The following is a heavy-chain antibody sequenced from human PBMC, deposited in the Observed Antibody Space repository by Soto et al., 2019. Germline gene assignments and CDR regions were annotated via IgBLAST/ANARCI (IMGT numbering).Heavy chain of an antibody. CDR2: INAGNWNT. D-gene: IGHD3-22*01. J-gene: IGHJ4*02. V-gene: IGHV1-3*01. Sequence: GASVKVSCKASGYTFSNFAMHWVRQAPGQRLEWMGWINAGNWNTKYSQKFQGRVTITRDTSASTAYMELNSLRAEDTAVYYCARERDYYDSSGSWRDSDFDYWGQGTQVTVSS. CDR1: GYTFSNFA. CDR3: ARERDYYDSSGSWRDSDFDY.